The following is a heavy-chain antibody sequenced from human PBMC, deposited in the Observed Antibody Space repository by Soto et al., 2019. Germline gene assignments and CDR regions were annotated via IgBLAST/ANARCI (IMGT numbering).Heavy chain of an antibody. Sequence: EVQLVESGGGLVQPGGSLRLSCAGSGFTFSNYWMHWVRQAPGKGLEWVSRIDHDGPTDYADSVRGRFTISRANAENTLYLQMNILRPEDTAVYYCVRDSHGDYWGQGTLVTVSS. J-gene: IGHJ4*02. CDR1: GFTFSNYW. CDR3: VRDSHGDY. V-gene: IGHV3-74*01. CDR2: IDHDGPT.